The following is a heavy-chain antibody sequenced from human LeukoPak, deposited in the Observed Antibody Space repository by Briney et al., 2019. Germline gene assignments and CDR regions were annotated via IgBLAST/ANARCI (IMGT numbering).Heavy chain of an antibody. Sequence: PGGSLRLSCAASGFTFSSYAMHWVRQAPGKGLEWVAVISYDGSNKYYADSVKGRFTISRDNSKNTLYLQMNSLRAEDTAVYYCARGRSSSSRLDYWGQGTLVTVSS. J-gene: IGHJ4*02. CDR1: GFTFSSYA. CDR2: ISYDGSNK. V-gene: IGHV3-30-3*01. CDR3: ARGRSSSSRLDY. D-gene: IGHD6-6*01.